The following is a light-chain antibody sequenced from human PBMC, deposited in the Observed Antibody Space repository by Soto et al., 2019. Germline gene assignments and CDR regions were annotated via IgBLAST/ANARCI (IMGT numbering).Light chain of an antibody. CDR3: HHYNSWPYT. V-gene: IGKV3-15*01. CDR2: DAS. CDR1: QSVSSN. Sequence: EIVMTQSPDTLSVSPGERATLSCRASQSVSSNLAWYQQKPGQAPRLLIYDASTRAPGFPARFSGSGSGTELTLTISSLQSEDFAVHYCHHYNSWPYTFGQATKVDIK. J-gene: IGKJ2*01.